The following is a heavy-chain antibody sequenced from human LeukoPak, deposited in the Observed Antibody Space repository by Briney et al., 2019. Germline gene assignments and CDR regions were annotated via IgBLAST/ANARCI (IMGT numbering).Heavy chain of an antibody. CDR2: ISGSGGRT. Sequence: GGSLRLSCAASGFTFSSYSMTWVRQAPGKGLEWVSAISGSGGRTYYADSVKGRFTISRDNSKNTLYLQMNSLRAEDTAVYYCAKERRVMVRGVYPGHWGQGTLVTVSS. J-gene: IGHJ4*02. CDR1: GFTFSSYS. V-gene: IGHV3-23*01. CDR3: AKERRVMVRGVYPGH. D-gene: IGHD3-10*01.